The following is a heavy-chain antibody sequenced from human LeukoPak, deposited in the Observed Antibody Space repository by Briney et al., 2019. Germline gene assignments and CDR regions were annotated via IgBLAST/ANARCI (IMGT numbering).Heavy chain of an antibody. CDR1: GGTFSSYA. CDR2: IIPILGIA. Sequence: GASVKVSCKASGGTFSSYAISWVRQAPGRGLEWMGRIIPILGIANYAQKFQGRVTITADKSTSTAYMELSSLRSEDTAVYYCARVMVVVPAAIPGWGWFDPWGQGTLVTVSS. CDR3: ARVMVVVPAAIPGWGWFDP. V-gene: IGHV1-69*04. D-gene: IGHD2-2*02. J-gene: IGHJ5*02.